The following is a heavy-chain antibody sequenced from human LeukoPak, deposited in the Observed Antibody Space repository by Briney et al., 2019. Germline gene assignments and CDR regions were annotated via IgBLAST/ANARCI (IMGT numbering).Heavy chain of an antibody. V-gene: IGHV4-34*01. J-gene: IGHJ4*02. CDR3: ARHGGYNFDY. Sequence: SETLSLTCAVYGGSFSGHYWSWIRQPPGKGLEWIGQISPGGGTTYDPSLESRVTISLDTSKNQLSLKVNSVTAADTAVYYCARHGGYNFDYWGQGTLVAVTS. CDR1: GGSFSGHY. CDR2: ISPGGGT. D-gene: IGHD3-16*01.